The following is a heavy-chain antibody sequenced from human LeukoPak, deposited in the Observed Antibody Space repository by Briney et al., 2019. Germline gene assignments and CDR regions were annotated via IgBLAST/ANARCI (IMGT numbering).Heavy chain of an antibody. CDR2: IKQNSGDK. D-gene: IGHD1-26*01. Sequence: AAVKVSCKASVYSSTDYYIYRVRPAPGQGLGWMGWIKQNSGDKNYVQKFEGRVTMTRDTSINTAYMELSSLRSDDTAVYYCATKKYSGSFYAFWGQGTLVTVSS. V-gene: IGHV1-2*02. CDR3: ATKKYSGSFYAF. CDR1: VYSSTDYY. J-gene: IGHJ4*02.